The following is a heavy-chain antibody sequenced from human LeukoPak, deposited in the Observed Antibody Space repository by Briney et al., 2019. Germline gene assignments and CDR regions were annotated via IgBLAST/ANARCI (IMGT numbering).Heavy chain of an antibody. D-gene: IGHD6-19*01. Sequence: GGSLRLSCAASGFSFSSYWMSWVRQAPGKGLEWVSNINKDGSQKNYVDSVKGRFTISRDNTKNSLYLQMNSLRAEDTAVYYCARGSGIAVAGAFDYWGQGTLVTVSS. CDR1: GFSFSSYW. J-gene: IGHJ4*02. V-gene: IGHV3-7*01. CDR3: ARGSGIAVAGAFDY. CDR2: INKDGSQK.